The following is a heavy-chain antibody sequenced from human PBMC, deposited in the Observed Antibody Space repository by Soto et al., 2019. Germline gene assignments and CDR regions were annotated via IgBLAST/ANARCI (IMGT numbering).Heavy chain of an antibody. CDR2: IDPSDSYT. V-gene: IGHV5-10-1*01. CDR3: ASGSYSSPDLVDY. J-gene: IGHJ4*02. CDR1: GYSFSSYW. D-gene: IGHD6-13*01. Sequence: PGESLKISCKGSGYSFSSYWISWVRQMPGKGLEWMGRIDPSDSYTNYSPSFQGHVTISADKSISTAYLQWSSLKASDTAMYYCASGSYSSPDLVDYWGQGTLVTVSS.